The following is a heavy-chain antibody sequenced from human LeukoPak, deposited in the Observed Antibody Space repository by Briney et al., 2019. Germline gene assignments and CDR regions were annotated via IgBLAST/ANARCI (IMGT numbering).Heavy chain of an antibody. CDR3: AGPTTHSYYYYYMDV. V-gene: IGHV1-2*02. J-gene: IGHJ6*03. CDR1: GYTFTCYY. Sequence: GASVTVSFKASGYTFTCYYMHWVRQAPGQGLEWMGWINPNSGGTNYAQKFQGRVTMTRDTSISTAYMELSRLRSDDTAVYYCAGPTTHSYYYYYMDVWGKGTTVTVSS. CDR2: INPNSGGT. D-gene: IGHD1-1*01.